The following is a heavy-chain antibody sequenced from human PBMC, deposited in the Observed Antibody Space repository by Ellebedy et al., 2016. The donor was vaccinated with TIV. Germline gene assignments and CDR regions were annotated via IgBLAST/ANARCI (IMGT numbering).Heavy chain of an antibody. CDR2: IYSGGAT. Sequence: GESLKISCAASGLTVISNYMAWVRQPPGKRLEWGSLIYSGGATYYADPVKARFTISRDKSTNTLHIQMDNLSAEDTAVYYCATFNWGSDYFEDWGQGTLVTVSS. V-gene: IGHV3-53*01. CDR1: GLTVISNY. CDR3: ATFNWGSDYFED. D-gene: IGHD7-27*01. J-gene: IGHJ4*02.